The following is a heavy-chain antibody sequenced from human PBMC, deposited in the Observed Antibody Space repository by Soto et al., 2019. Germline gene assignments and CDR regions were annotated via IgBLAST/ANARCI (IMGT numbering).Heavy chain of an antibody. V-gene: IGHV3-7*03. D-gene: IGHD3-22*01. CDR1: GFTFSSYW. J-gene: IGHJ6*02. Sequence: PGVSLRLSCAASGFTFSSYWMSWVRQAPGKGLEWVANIKQDGSEKYYVDSVKGRFTSSRDNAKNSLYLQMNSLRAEDTAVYYCARDRKAGSGYYRTYYYYYGMDVWAQGTTVTVSS. CDR3: ARDRKAGSGYYRTYYYYYGMDV. CDR2: IKQDGSEK.